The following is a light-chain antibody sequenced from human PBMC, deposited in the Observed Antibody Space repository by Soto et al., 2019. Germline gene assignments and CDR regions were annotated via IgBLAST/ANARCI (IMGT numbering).Light chain of an antibody. Sequence: QRVLKKPPSVSGAPGERVTISCTGSSSNIGAGYDVHWYQQLPGTAPKLLIYGNSNRPSGVPDRFSGSKSGTSASLAITGLQAEDEADYYCQSYDSSLSGFYVFVTGTKVTVL. CDR1: SSNIGAGYD. CDR2: GNS. V-gene: IGLV1-40*01. J-gene: IGLJ1*01. CDR3: QSYDSSLSGFYV.